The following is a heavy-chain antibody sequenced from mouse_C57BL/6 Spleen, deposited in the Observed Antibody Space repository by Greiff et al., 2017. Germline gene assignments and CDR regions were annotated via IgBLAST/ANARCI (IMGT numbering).Heavy chain of an antibody. CDR3: ARGPSWFAD. Sequence: EVMLLESGGGFVKPGGSLKLSCSASGFTFNRYAMSWVNQTPEKRLEWVAAISAGDSYTYYPAHVKGRFTISRDNATNNLHMQMSHRKSEDTSRYYGARGPSWFADWGQGTLVTVSA. CDR1: GFTFNRYA. CDR2: ISAGDSYT. V-gene: IGHV5-4*03. J-gene: IGHJ3*01.